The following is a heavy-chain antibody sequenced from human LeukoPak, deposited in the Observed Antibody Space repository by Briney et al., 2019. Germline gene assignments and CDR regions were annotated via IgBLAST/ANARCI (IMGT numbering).Heavy chain of an antibody. D-gene: IGHD3-10*01. CDR3: AREDLYGSGSYVH. J-gene: IGHJ4*02. Sequence: GGSLRLSCEASGFTFSSYWMSWVRQAPGKGLEWVANIKQDGSEKYYVDSVKGRFTISRDNAKNSLYLQMNSLRAEDTAVYYCAREDLYGSGSYVHWGQGTLVTVSS. V-gene: IGHV3-7*01. CDR2: IKQDGSEK. CDR1: GFTFSSYW.